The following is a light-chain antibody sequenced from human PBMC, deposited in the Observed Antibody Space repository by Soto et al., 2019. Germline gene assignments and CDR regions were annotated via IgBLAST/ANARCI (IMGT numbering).Light chain of an antibody. V-gene: IGLV2-14*01. J-gene: IGLJ3*02. CDR1: SSDVGGYIY. CDR2: EVS. Sequence: QSALTQPASVSGSPGQSITISCTGTSSDVGGYIYVSWYQQHPGKAPKLMIYEVSNRPSGVSNRFSGSKSGNTASLTISGLQAEDEADYYCSSYTSTLRVVFGGGTQLTVL. CDR3: SSYTSTLRVV.